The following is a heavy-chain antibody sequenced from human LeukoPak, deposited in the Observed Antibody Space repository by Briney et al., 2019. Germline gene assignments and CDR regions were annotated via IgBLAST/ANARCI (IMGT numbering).Heavy chain of an antibody. CDR1: GFTFSSYG. D-gene: IGHD3-16*01. CDR3: ARVGTYDTPDSHYRCMDV. Sequence: GGSLRLSCAASGFTFSSYGMHWVRQAPGKGLEWVANVKQDGSDKYYVDSVKGRFTISRDNAKNSLYLQLNSLRAEDTAVYYCARVGTYDTPDSHYRCMDVWGKGTTVTVSS. V-gene: IGHV3-7*01. CDR2: VKQDGSDK. J-gene: IGHJ6*03.